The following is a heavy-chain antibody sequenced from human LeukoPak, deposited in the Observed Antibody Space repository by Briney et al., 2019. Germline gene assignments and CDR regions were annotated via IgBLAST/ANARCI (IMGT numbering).Heavy chain of an antibody. D-gene: IGHD3-22*01. Sequence: GGSLRLSCAASGFTLSTYWMHWVRQGPGKGLVRVARINSDGSSTSYAESVKGRFTISRDNAKNTLYLQMNNLRAEDTAVYYCARRYNDSSGYKGALDIWGQGTMATVSS. J-gene: IGHJ3*02. CDR3: ARRYNDSSGYKGALDI. V-gene: IGHV3-74*01. CDR1: GFTLSTYW. CDR2: INSDGSST.